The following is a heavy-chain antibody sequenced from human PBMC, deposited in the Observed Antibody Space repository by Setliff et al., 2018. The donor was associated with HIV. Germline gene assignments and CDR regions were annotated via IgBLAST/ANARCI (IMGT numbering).Heavy chain of an antibody. CDR3: ARGAAAAYDAFDI. D-gene: IGHD6-13*01. CDR2: INHSGTT. CDR1: GVSFSDYY. Sequence: SETLSLTCAVYGVSFSDYYWGWIRQPPGKGLEWIGEINHSGTTNYNPSLKSRVTISVDTSKNQFFLKLSSVTAADTAVYYCARGAAAAYDAFDIWGQGTMVTVSS. J-gene: IGHJ3*02. V-gene: IGHV4-34*01.